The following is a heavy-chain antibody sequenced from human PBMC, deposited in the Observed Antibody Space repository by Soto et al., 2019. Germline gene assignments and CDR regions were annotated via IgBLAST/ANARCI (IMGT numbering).Heavy chain of an antibody. D-gene: IGHD2-2*01. CDR3: ARGGDIVVVPAAQGADAFDI. J-gene: IGHJ3*02. CDR2: IIPIFGTA. Sequence: ASVKVSCKASGGTFSSYAISWVRQAPGQGLEWMGGIIPIFGTANYAQKFQGRVTITADESTSTAYMELSSLRSEDTAVYYCARGGDIVVVPAAQGADAFDIWGQGTMVTVSS. V-gene: IGHV1-69*13. CDR1: GGTFSSYA.